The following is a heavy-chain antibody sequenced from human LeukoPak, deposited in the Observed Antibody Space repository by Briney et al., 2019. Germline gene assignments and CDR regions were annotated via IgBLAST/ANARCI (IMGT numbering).Heavy chain of an antibody. CDR2: IYYSGST. V-gene: IGHV4-39*07. Sequence: SETLSLTCTVSGGSISSSSYYWGWIRQPPGKGLEWIGSIYYSGSTYYNPSLKSRVTISVDTSKNQFSLKLCSVTAADTAVYYCARARGYSYGYYFDYWGQGTLVTVSS. D-gene: IGHD5-18*01. J-gene: IGHJ4*02. CDR3: ARARGYSYGYYFDY. CDR1: GGSISSSSYY.